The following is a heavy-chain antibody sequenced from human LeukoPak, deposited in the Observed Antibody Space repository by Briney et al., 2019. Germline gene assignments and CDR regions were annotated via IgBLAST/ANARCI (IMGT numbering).Heavy chain of an antibody. CDR1: GFTFSNYA. J-gene: IGHJ4*02. Sequence: GGSLRLSCAASGFTFSNYAMHWVRQAPGKGLEYVSAISSNGGSTYYANSVKGRFIISRDNSKNTLYLQMGSLRAEDMAVYYCARVIVGALMDWGQGTLVTVSS. CDR2: ISSNGGST. CDR3: ARVIVGALMD. D-gene: IGHD1-26*01. V-gene: IGHV3-64*01.